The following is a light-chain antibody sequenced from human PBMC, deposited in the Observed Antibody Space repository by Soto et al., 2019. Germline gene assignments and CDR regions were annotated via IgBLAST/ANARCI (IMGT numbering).Light chain of an antibody. CDR1: SSDVGSSNL. Sequence: TQAGSVAASRGQSITITSTGTSSDVGSSNLVSWYQHHPGKAPKLIIYEGSRRPSGVSGRFSGSKSGNTASLTISGLQAYDEDDYYWCSFGRRITCYAFGTGTKVTVL. CDR2: EGS. CDR3: CSFGRRITCYA. J-gene: IGLJ1*01. V-gene: IGLV2-23*01.